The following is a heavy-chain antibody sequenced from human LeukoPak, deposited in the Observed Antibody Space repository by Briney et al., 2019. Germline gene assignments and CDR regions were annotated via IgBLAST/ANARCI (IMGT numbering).Heavy chain of an antibody. D-gene: IGHD1-7*01. V-gene: IGHV4-4*07. CDR1: GGSISSYY. CDR3: ARGITGTTYAFDI. Sequence: SETLSFTGTVFGGSISSYYWSWIRQPAGKGLEWIGRIYTSGSTNYNPSLKSRVTMSVDTSKNQFSLKLSSVTAADTAVYYCARGITGTTYAFDIWGQGTMVTVSS. CDR2: IYTSGST. J-gene: IGHJ3*02.